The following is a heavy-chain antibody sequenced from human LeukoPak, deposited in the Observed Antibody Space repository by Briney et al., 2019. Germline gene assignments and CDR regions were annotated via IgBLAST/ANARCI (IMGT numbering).Heavy chain of an antibody. CDR1: GGTFSSYA. CDR2: IIPIFGTA. Sequence: SVKVSCKASGGTFSSYAISWVRQAPGQGLEWMRGIIPIFGTANYAQKFQGRVTITTDESTSTAYMELSSLRSEDTAVYYCARARSCSSTSCSHFDYWGQGTLVTVSS. J-gene: IGHJ4*02. D-gene: IGHD2-2*01. CDR3: ARARSCSSTSCSHFDY. V-gene: IGHV1-69*05.